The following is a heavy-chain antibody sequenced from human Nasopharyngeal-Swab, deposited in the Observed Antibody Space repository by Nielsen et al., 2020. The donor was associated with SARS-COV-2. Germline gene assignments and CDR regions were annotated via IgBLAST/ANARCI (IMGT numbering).Heavy chain of an antibody. CDR3: AKPRNRNDGLDY. CDR2: MNPNSGNT. D-gene: IGHD1-1*01. CDR1: GYTFTSYD. V-gene: IGHV1-8*01. Sequence: ASVKVSCKASGYTFTSYDINWVRQATGQGLEWMGWMNPNSGNTGYAQKFQGRVTMTRNTSISTAYMELSSLRSEDTAVYYCAKPRNRNDGLDYWGQGTLVTVSS. J-gene: IGHJ4*02.